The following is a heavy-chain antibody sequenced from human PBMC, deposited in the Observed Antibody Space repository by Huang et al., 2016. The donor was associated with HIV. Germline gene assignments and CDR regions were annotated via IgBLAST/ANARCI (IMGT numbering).Heavy chain of an antibody. V-gene: IGHV3-7*01. D-gene: IGHD1-7*01. Sequence: VESGGRLVQPGGSIGLSCVGSTFSFGAYWMSWVRQTPGKGLEWVANIKQDESEKYYVESVKGRFNISRDNAKKILFLQMDNVRVEDTATYYCATKTGAMDIWGQGTAVTVS. J-gene: IGHJ6*02. CDR2: IKQDESEK. CDR1: TFSFGAYW. CDR3: ATKTGAMDI.